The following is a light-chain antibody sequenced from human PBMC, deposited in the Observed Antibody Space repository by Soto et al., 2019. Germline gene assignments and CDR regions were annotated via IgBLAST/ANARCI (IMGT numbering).Light chain of an antibody. V-gene: IGKV3-20*01. CDR2: AAS. CDR3: QQYGSSPRT. J-gene: IGKJ1*01. CDR1: QSVSNNY. Sequence: EIVLTQSPGTLSLSPGERATLSCRASQSVSNNYLAWYQQKPGQAPRLLIYAASSRATGIPDRFSGSGSGTDFTLTISSLEPEDFAVYYCQQYGSSPRTFGQGTKVDIK.